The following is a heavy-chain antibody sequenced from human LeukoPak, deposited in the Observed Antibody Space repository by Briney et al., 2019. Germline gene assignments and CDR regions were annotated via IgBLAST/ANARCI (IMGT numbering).Heavy chain of an antibody. CDR1: GGSISSGSYY. CDR3: ARDRVMITFGGVIAPEGTFDY. Sequence: TLSLTCTVSGGSISSGSYYWSWIRQPAGKGLEWIGRIYTSGSTNYNPSLKSRVTISVDTSKNQFSLKLSSVTAADTAVYYCARDRVMITFGGVIAPEGTFDYWGQGTLVTVSS. CDR2: IYTSGST. J-gene: IGHJ4*02. D-gene: IGHD3-16*02. V-gene: IGHV4-61*02.